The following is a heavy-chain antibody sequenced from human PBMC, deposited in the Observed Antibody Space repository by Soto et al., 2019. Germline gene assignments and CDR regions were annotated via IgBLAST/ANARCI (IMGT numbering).Heavy chain of an antibody. CDR3: AKVNVVVVAATFEYEYYFDY. CDR2: ISNTGST. J-gene: IGHJ4*02. CDR1: GFTVSNSY. Sequence: PGGSLRLTCISAGFTVSNSYMRWIRQARGRGLEWVSAISNTGSTYYAGSVKGRSTISRDSSTNTLYLEVNSLRADDTAVYYCAKVNVVVVAATFEYEYYFDYWGQGTLVTVSS. D-gene: IGHD2-15*01. V-gene: IGHV3-53*01.